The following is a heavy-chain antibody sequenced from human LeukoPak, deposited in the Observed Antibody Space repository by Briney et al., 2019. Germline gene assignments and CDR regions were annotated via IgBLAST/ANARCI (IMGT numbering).Heavy chain of an antibody. CDR2: IYSGGST. J-gene: IGHJ4*02. CDR3: ALGLVTDY. CDR1: GFTFSSYA. Sequence: GGSLRLSCAASGFTFSSYAMSWVRQAPGKGLEWVSVIYSGGSTYYADSVKGRFTISRDNSKNPLYLQMNSLRVEDTAVYYCALGLVTDYWGQGTLVTVSS. D-gene: IGHD3-9*01. V-gene: IGHV3-66*01.